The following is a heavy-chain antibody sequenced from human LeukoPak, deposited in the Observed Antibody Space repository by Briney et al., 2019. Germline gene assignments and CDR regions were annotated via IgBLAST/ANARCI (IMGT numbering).Heavy chain of an antibody. CDR2: IYSSRST. J-gene: IGHJ4*02. Sequence: WGSLRLSCAASGCTVSSNYMSWVRQAPGKGLEWVWLIYSSRSTYYADSLRGRVTISVDKSKNRLYLQMNSVRAEDTAVYYCARAPQSDFNSDCRGPGTIVTVSS. CDR1: GCTVSSNY. D-gene: IGHD3-3*01. V-gene: IGHV3-53*01. CDR3: ARAPQSDFNSDC.